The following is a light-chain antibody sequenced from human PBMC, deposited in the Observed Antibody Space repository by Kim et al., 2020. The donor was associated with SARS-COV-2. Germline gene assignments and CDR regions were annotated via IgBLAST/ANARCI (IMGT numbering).Light chain of an antibody. J-gene: IGLJ3*02. CDR2: YDS. CDR1: NIGSKS. CDR3: HVWDSTSDHPV. V-gene: IGLV3-21*04. Sequence: VSVAPGKTARITCGGNNIGSKSVHWYQQKPGQAPVLVIYYDSDRPSGIPERFSGSNSGNTATLTISRVEVGDEADYYCHVWDSTSDHPVFGGGTQLTVL.